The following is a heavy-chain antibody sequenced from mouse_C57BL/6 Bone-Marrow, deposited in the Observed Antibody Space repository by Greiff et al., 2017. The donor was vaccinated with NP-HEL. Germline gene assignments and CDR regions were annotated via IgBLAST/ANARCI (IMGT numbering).Heavy chain of an antibody. V-gene: IGHV7-1*01. D-gene: IGHD1-1*01. J-gene: IGHJ2*01. CDR2: SRNKANDYTT. CDR3: ARDVGYYGFDY. Sequence: EVKLVESGGGLVQSGRSLRLSCATSGFTFSDFYMEWVRQAPGKGLEWIAASRNKANDYTTEYSASVKGRFIVSRDTSQSILYLQMNALRAEDTAIYYCARDVGYYGFDYWGQGTTLTVSS. CDR1: GFTFSDFY.